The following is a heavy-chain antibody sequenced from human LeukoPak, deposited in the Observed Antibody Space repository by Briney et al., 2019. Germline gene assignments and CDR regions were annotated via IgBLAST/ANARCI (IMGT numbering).Heavy chain of an antibody. CDR2: IRSRSAGGTK. V-gene: IGHV3-15*01. CDR3: STGGGTHDY. Sequence: GGSLRLSCAASGFTFSNAWISWVRQAPGKGLEWVGRIRSRSAGGTKDYGAPVKGRFTISRDDSKNKLYLQMNSLKTEDTAVYYCSTGGGTHDYWGQGTLVTVSS. CDR1: GFTFSNAW. J-gene: IGHJ4*02. D-gene: IGHD2-15*01.